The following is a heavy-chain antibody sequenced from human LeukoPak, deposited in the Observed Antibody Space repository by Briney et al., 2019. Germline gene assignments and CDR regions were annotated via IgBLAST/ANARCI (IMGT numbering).Heavy chain of an antibody. D-gene: IGHD2-21*02. CDR1: GFSFSDYW. Sequence: GGSLRLSCAASGFSFSDYWMSWVRQAPGRGLEWVGNINQDGSQNSSVDSVKGRFTISRDNAKNSLYLQMNSLGAEDTALYYCAREVTASSFDILGQGTMVTVSS. J-gene: IGHJ3*02. CDR2: INQDGSQN. V-gene: IGHV3-7*01. CDR3: AREVTASSFDI.